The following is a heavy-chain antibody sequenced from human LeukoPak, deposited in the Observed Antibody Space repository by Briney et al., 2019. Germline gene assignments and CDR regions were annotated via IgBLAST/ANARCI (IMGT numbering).Heavy chain of an antibody. CDR3: AKDQDPYGDYGHYYYYGMDV. J-gene: IGHJ6*02. V-gene: IGHV3-30*18. D-gene: IGHD4-17*01. Sequence: PGGSLRLSCAASGFTFSSYGMPWVRQAPGKGLEWVAVISYDGSNKYYADSVKGRFTISRDNSKNTLYLQMNSLRAEDTAVYYCAKDQDPYGDYGHYYYYGMDVWGQGTTVTVSS. CDR1: GFTFSSYG. CDR2: ISYDGSNK.